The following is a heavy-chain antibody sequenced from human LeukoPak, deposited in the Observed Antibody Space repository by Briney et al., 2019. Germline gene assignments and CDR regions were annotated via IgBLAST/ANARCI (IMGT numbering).Heavy chain of an antibody. Sequence: GGSLRLSCAASGFTFSNYAMSWVRQAPGKGLEWVSAIGGGGGSTHYADSVKGRFTISRDNSKDTLYLQMNSLRGDDTAVYYCARREVGATLGDWGQGTLVTVSS. V-gene: IGHV3-23*01. J-gene: IGHJ4*02. D-gene: IGHD1-26*01. CDR2: IGGGGGST. CDR1: GFTFSNYA. CDR3: ARREVGATLGD.